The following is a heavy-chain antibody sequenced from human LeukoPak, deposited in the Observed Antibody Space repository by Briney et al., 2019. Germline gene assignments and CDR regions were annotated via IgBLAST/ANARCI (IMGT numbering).Heavy chain of an antibody. D-gene: IGHD6-19*01. V-gene: IGHV1-2*02. CDR3: ARPYSSGWYELIYYFDY. CDR1: GYTLTGYY. J-gene: IGHJ4*02. Sequence: GASENLSCNASGYTLTGYYKHWVRQPPGRGREGVGWINPNSGGTNYAQKFQGRVTITRDTSTSTAYMELSRLRSDDTAVYYCARPYSSGWYELIYYFDYWGQGTLVTVSS. CDR2: INPNSGGT.